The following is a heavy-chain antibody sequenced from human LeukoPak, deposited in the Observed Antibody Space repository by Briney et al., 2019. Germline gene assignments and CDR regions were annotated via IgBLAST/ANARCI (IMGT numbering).Heavy chain of an antibody. CDR2: TRNKANGYTT. D-gene: IGHD6-13*01. Sequence: GGSLRLSCAASGFTFSDHYMDWVRQAPGKGLEWVGRTRNKANGYTTAYAESVKGRFTISRDDSRNSLYLQIDSLKTEDTAVYYCARNKGYGSSWTPFNSWGPGTLVTVSS. J-gene: IGHJ4*02. CDR1: GFTFSDHY. V-gene: IGHV3-72*01. CDR3: ARNKGYGSSWTPFNS.